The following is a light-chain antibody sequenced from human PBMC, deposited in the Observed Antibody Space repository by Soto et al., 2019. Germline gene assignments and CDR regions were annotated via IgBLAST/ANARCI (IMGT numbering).Light chain of an antibody. CDR3: SSYTSSSTWV. CDR1: SSDIGGYNY. CDR2: GVS. J-gene: IGLJ3*02. Sequence: QSVLTQPASVSGSPGQSITISCTGTSSDIGGYNYVSWFQQHPGKAPKLMIYGVSNRPSGVYNRFSGSKSGNTASLTISGLQTEDEADYYCSSYTSSSTWVFGGGTKLTVL. V-gene: IGLV2-14*03.